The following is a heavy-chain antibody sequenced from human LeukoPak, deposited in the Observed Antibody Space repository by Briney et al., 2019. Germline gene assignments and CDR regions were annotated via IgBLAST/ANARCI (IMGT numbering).Heavy chain of an antibody. J-gene: IGHJ4*02. CDR3: RSPGGIAATDSDF. V-gene: IGHV3-23*01. D-gene: IGHD6-25*01. CDR1: GFTFSSYA. CDR2: ISGSGGST. Sequence: GGSLRLSCAASGFTFSSYAMSWVRQAPGKGLEWVSAISGSGGSTYYADSVKGRFTISRGNSKNTLYLQMNSLRAEDTAVYYCRSPGGIAATDSDFWGQGTLVTVSS.